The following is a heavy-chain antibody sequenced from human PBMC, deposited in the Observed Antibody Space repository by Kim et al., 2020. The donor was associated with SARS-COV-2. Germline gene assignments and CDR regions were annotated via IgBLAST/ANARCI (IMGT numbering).Heavy chain of an antibody. Sequence: QKLQGRVTMTTDTSTSTAYMELRSLRSDDTAVYYCARDCSGWGDPCAFDIWGQGTMVTVSS. J-gene: IGHJ3*02. D-gene: IGHD3-10*02. CDR3: ARDCSGWGDPCAFDI. V-gene: IGHV1-18*01.